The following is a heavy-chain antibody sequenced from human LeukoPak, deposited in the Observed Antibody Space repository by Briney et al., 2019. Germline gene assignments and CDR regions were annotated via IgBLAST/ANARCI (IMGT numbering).Heavy chain of an antibody. J-gene: IGHJ4*02. CDR1: GFNFNYFA. CDR2: IGDSGSAG. D-gene: IGHD4/OR15-4a*01. Sequence: GGALRLSCFASGFNFNYFAMSWGRQAPGKRLEWVSTIGDSGSAGSYADSVRGRFTISRDNSKNMVYLQMSSLRADDSAVYYCSRIKYGGTSGYHFDYWGQGTLVTVSS. V-gene: IGHV3-23*01. CDR3: SRIKYGGTSGYHFDY.